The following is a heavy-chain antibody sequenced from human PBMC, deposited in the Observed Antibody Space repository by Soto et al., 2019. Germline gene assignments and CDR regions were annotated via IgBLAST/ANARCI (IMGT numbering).Heavy chain of an antibody. V-gene: IGHV3-30*03. Sequence: QAQLVESGGGVVQPGRSLRLSCAASGFAFSSYGMHWVRQAPGTGLEWVAVISYDGSLHHYADSVKGRFTISRDNAKNMVLLQMSSLRAEDTAVYYCVSDRGYGHASVPYSWGQGTLVSVSS. CDR1: GFAFSSYG. CDR3: VSDRGYGHASVPYS. J-gene: IGHJ4*02. D-gene: IGHD5-18*01. CDR2: ISYDGSLH.